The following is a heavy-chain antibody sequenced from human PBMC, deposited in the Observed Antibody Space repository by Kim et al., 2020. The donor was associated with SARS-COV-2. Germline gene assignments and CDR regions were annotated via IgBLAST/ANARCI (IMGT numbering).Heavy chain of an antibody. D-gene: IGHD1-7*01. CDR1: GFTFSSYE. J-gene: IGHJ5*02. CDR2: ISSSGNII. V-gene: IGHV3-48*03. CDR3: ARVASSNWNYRGDWFDP. Sequence: GGSLRLSCAASGFTFSSYEMNWVRQAPGKGLEWVSYISSSGNIIYYADSVKGRFTISRDNAKNSLYLQMNSLRAEDTAVYYCARVASSNWNYRGDWFDPWGQGTLVTVSS.